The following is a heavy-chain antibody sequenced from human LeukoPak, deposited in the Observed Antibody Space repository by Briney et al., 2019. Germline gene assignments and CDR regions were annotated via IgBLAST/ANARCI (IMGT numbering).Heavy chain of an antibody. Sequence: SETLSLTCTVSGGSISSSSYYWGWIRQPPGKGLEWIGSIYYSGSTYYNPSLKSRVTISVDTSKNQFSLKLSSVTAADTAVYYCARRYCSSTSCYEPYNWFDPWGQGTLVTVSS. J-gene: IGHJ5*02. CDR3: ARRYCSSTSCYEPYNWFDP. CDR1: GGSISSSSYY. D-gene: IGHD2-2*01. V-gene: IGHV4-39*07. CDR2: IYYSGST.